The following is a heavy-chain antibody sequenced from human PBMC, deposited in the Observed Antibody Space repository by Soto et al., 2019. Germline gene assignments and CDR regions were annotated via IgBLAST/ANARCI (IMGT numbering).Heavy chain of an antibody. CDR3: ARDRKVGSPGYYGMDV. J-gene: IGHJ6*02. CDR1: GFTFSSYD. CDR2: IGTAGDT. D-gene: IGHD1-26*01. Sequence: EVQLVESGGGLVQPGGSLRLSCAASGFTFSSYDMHWVRQATGKGLEWVSAIGTAGDTYYPGSVKGRFTISRENAKNPLYLQMNSLRAGDTAVYYCARDRKVGSPGYYGMDVWGQGTTVTVSS. V-gene: IGHV3-13*01.